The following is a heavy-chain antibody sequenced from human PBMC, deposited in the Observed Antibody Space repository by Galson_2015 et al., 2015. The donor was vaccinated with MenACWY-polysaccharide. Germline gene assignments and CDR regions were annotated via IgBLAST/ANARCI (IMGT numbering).Heavy chain of an antibody. CDR3: ARDAVSGSWSPGPYY. J-gene: IGHJ4*02. Sequence: SLRLSCAASGFTFRSYWMSWVRQAPGKGLEWVANIKQDGSEKYYVDSVKGRFTISRDNAKNSLYLQMNSLRVEDTAVYYCARDAVSGSWSPGPYYWGQGTLVTVSS. V-gene: IGHV3-7*01. D-gene: IGHD6-13*01. CDR1: GFTFRSYW. CDR2: IKQDGSEK.